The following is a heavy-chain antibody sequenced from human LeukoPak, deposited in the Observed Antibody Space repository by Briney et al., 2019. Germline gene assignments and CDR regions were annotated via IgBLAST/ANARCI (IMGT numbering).Heavy chain of an antibody. CDR2: INPNSGVT. J-gene: IGHJ2*01. D-gene: IGHD5-24*01. V-gene: IGHV1-2*02. CDR3: ASGGGDGYILDRYFDL. Sequence: ASVKVSCKASGYTFTSYGISWVRQAPGQGLEWMGWINPNSGVTNYAQKLQGRVTITRDTSIDTAYMQLSRLRSDDTAVYYCASGGGDGYILDRYFDLWGRGTLVAVSS. CDR1: GYTFTSYG.